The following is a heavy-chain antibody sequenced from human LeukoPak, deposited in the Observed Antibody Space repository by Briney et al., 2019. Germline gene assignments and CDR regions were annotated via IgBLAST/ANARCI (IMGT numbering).Heavy chain of an antibody. Sequence: ASVKVSCKASGYTFTSYGISWVRQAPGQGLEWMGWINTYTGKPTYAQAFTGRFVFSLDTSVSTAYLQISSLKAEDTAVYYCARANGMDAWGQGTTVTVSS. V-gene: IGHV7-4-1*02. CDR3: ARANGMDA. CDR2: INTYTGKP. J-gene: IGHJ6*02. CDR1: GYTFTSYG.